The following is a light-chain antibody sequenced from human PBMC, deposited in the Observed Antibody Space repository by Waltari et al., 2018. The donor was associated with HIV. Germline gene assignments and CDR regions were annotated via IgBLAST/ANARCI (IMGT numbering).Light chain of an antibody. Sequence: QSALTQPASVSGSPGQSITISCTGASSDVGYYNYVSWYQQQPGKAPKLMIYDVSNRPSGVSNRCSGSKSGNTASLTISGLQAEDEADYYCSSYTGNSTLGVLGTGTRVTVL. V-gene: IGLV2-14*03. CDR2: DVS. CDR3: SSYTGNSTLGV. CDR1: SSDVGYYNY. J-gene: IGLJ1*01.